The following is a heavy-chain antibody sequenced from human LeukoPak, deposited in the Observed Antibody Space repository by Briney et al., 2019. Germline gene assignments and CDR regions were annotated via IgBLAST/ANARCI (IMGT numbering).Heavy chain of an antibody. CDR3: ARGAQFGDKGSFDY. CDR1: GYTFTSYY. J-gene: IGHJ4*02. D-gene: IGHD4-17*01. V-gene: IGHV1-46*01. Sequence: GASVKVSCKASGYTFTSYYIHWMRQAPGQGLEWMGIINPSGGSTSYTQKFQGGITLTRDTSTSTVYMELNSLRYEDTAVYYCARGAQFGDKGSFDYWGQGTLVTVSS. CDR2: INPSGGST.